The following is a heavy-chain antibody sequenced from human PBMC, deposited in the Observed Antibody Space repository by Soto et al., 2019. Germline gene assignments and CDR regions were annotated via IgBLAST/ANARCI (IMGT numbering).Heavy chain of an antibody. CDR3: ARVNTNVDTSMVFAY. D-gene: IGHD5-18*01. Sequence: QVQLVQSGAEVKKPGASVKVSCTASGGTFSSYAISWVRQAPGQGLEWMGGIIPIFGTANYAQKFQGRVTINADESTRTAYMELRSLRSEDTAVYYCARVNTNVDTSMVFAYWGQGPLVTVSS. CDR1: GGTFSSYA. J-gene: IGHJ4*02. CDR2: IIPIFGTA. V-gene: IGHV1-69*01.